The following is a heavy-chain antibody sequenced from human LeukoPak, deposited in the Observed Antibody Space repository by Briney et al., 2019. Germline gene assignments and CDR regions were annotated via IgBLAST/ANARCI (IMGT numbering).Heavy chain of an antibody. CDR1: GGTFSSYA. J-gene: IGHJ6*02. Sequence: ASVKVSCKASGGTFSSYAISWVRQAPGQGLEWMGRIIPILGIANYAQKFQGRVTITADKSTSTAYMELSSLRSEDTAVYYCATRRDYYGMDVWGQGTTVTVFS. CDR3: ATRRDYYGMDV. CDR2: IIPILGIA. V-gene: IGHV1-69*04.